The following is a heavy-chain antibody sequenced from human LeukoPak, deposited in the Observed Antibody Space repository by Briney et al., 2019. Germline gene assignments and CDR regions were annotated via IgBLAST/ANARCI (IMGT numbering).Heavy chain of an antibody. J-gene: IGHJ3*02. Sequence: GGSLRLSCAASGFTSSSYGMHWVRQAPGKGLEWVAVIWYDGSNKYYADSVKGRFTISRDNSKNTLYLQMNSLRAEDTAVYYCARPLNYYDSSGWDAFDIWGQGTMVTVSS. CDR2: IWYDGSNK. D-gene: IGHD3-22*01. CDR1: GFTSSSYG. CDR3: ARPLNYYDSSGWDAFDI. V-gene: IGHV3-33*01.